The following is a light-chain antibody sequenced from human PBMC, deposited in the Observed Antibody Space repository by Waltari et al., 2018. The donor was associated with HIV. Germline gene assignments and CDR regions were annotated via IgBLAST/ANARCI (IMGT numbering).Light chain of an antibody. CDR2: LNSDGSH. J-gene: IGLJ3*02. CDR3: QTWDTGIRV. CDR1: SGHSNYD. Sequence: QLVLTQSPSASASLGASVKFTCTLSSGHSNYDIAWHQQQPEKGPRYLMKLNSDGSHSKGDGIPDRFSGSSSGADRYLTLSSLQSEDEADYYCQTWDTGIRVFGGGTKLTVL. V-gene: IGLV4-69*01.